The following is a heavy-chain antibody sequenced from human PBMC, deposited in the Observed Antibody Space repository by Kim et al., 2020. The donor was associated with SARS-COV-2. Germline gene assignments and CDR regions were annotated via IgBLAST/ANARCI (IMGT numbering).Heavy chain of an antibody. CDR3: AKDPYYYGSGSFNT. V-gene: IGHV3-23*01. D-gene: IGHD3-10*01. J-gene: IGHJ5*02. Sequence: ADSVKGRLTISRDNSKNTLYLQMNSLRAEDTAVYYCAKDPYYYGSGSFNTWGQGTLVTVSS.